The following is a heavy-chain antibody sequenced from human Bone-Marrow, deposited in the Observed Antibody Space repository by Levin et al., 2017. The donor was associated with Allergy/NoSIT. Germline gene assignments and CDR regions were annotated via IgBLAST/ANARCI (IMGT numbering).Heavy chain of an antibody. CDR3: AKASQGSCRGALCYTLDY. D-gene: IGHD2-15*01. CDR2: ISGSDDGT. Sequence: SCAASGFTFSTYAMSWVRQAPGTGLEWVSAISGSDDGTYYADSVKGRFTISRDNFKNTLYLQMNSLRADDTAIYYCAKASQGSCRGALCYTLDYWGQGALVTVSS. J-gene: IGHJ4*02. V-gene: IGHV3-23*01. CDR1: GFTFSTYA.